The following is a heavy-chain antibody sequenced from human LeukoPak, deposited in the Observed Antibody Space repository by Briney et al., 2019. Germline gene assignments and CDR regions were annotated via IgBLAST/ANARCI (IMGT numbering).Heavy chain of an antibody. J-gene: IGHJ4*02. CDR3: ARDLWYYDSSGYPN. V-gene: IGHV4-59*12. CDR1: GGSISSYY. CDR2: IRYGGST. Sequence: SETLSLTCTVSGGSISSYYWSWIRQPPGKGLEWIAYIRYGGSTNYNPSLKSRVTASVDTSKNQFSLKLSSVTAADTAVYYCARDLWYYDSSGYPNWGQGALVTVSS. D-gene: IGHD3-22*01.